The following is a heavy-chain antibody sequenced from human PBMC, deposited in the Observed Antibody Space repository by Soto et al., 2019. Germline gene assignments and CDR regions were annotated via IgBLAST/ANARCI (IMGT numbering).Heavy chain of an antibody. CDR3: AGSARDLNEVVRYYYYGMDV. CDR1: GGSISSGDYY. Sequence: SETLSLTCTVSGGSISSGDYYWSWIRQPPGKGLEWIGYIYYSGSTYYSPSLKSRVTISVDTSKNQFSLKLSSVTAADTAVYYCAGSARDLNEVVRYYYYGMDVWGQGTTVTVSS. V-gene: IGHV4-30-4*01. D-gene: IGHD3-22*01. CDR2: IYYSGST. J-gene: IGHJ6*02.